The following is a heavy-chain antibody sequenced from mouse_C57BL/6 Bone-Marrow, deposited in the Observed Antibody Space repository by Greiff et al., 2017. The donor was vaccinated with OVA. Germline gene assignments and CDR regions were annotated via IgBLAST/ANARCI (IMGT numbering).Heavy chain of an antibody. CDR2: ISNGGGST. CDR3: ASPNYYGSSEMAY. Sequence: EVKLVESGGGLVQPGGSLKLSCAASGFTFSDYYMYWVRQTPEKRLEWVAYISNGGGSTYYPDTVKGRFTISRDNAKNTLYLQMSRLKSEDTAMYYCASPNYYGSSEMAYWGQGTLVTVSA. V-gene: IGHV5-12*01. CDR1: GFTFSDYY. D-gene: IGHD1-1*01. J-gene: IGHJ3*01.